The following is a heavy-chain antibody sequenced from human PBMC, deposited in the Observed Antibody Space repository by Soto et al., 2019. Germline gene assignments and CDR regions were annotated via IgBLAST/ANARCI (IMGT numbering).Heavy chain of an antibody. CDR1: GYPVTAYY. V-gene: IGHV1-2*02. CDR2: INPATGAA. J-gene: IGHJ3*02. CDR3: ARGGGVGVAGSAAFDM. Sequence: QLHLVQSGAVVKKPGASVTVSCSASGYPVTAYYMHWVRQAPGRGLEWMGGINPATGAAKYTQTFKGRGDMTRDPSTSTVFMELSGLTSGDTAGFCCARGGGVGVAGSAAFDMWGQGTLVTVSS. D-gene: IGHD3-3*01.